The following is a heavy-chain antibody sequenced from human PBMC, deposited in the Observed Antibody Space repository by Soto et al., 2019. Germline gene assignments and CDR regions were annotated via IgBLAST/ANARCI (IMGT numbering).Heavy chain of an antibody. Sequence: QVQLQESGPGLVKPSETLSLTCTVSGGSISSYYWSWIRQPPGKGVGWIGYIYYSGSTNYNPSLKSRVTISVDTSKNQFSLKLSSVTAADTAVYYCARGRRWLQFSDWYFDLWGRGTLVTVSS. J-gene: IGHJ2*01. D-gene: IGHD4-4*01. V-gene: IGHV4-59*01. CDR1: GGSISSYY. CDR3: ARGRRWLQFSDWYFDL. CDR2: IYYSGST.